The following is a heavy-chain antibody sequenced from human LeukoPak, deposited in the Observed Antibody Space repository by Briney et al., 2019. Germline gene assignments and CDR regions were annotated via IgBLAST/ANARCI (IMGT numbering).Heavy chain of an antibody. CDR2: ISSSSNYI. D-gene: IGHD2/OR15-2a*01. Sequence: GGSLRLSCAASGFTFSSYSMNWVRQAPGKGLEWVSSISSSSNYIYYADSLKGRFTISRDNAKNSLYLQMNSLKASDTAIYYCARRSFDYYYMDVWGKGTTVTVSS. J-gene: IGHJ6*03. CDR1: GFTFSSYS. CDR3: ARRSFDYYYMDV. V-gene: IGHV3-21*04.